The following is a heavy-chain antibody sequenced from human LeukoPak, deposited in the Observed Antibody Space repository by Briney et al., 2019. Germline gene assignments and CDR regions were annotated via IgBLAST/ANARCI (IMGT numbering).Heavy chain of an antibody. V-gene: IGHV4-59*11. CDR1: GGSLSGHC. Sequence: SETLSLTCTVSGGSLSGHCWTWMRQPPRKGLEWIGYVSYSGTTNYNPSLKSRVTISLDTSKHQLSLRLSSVTAADTAVYYCARGAHCTDFSLDIWGQGTMVTVSS. CDR2: VSYSGTT. J-gene: IGHJ3*02. CDR3: ARGAHCTDFSLDI. D-gene: IGHD2-8*02.